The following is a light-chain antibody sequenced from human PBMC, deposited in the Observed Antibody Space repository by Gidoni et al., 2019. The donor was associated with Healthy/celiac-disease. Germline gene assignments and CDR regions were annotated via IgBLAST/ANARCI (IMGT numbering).Light chain of an antibody. CDR2: GAS. J-gene: IGKJ5*01. CDR1: QDISNY. V-gene: IGKV1-33*01. CDR3: QQYDNLPRT. Sequence: DIQMTQSPSSLSASVGDRVTITCQASQDISNYLNWYQQKPGKAPKLLIYGASNLETGVPSRFSGSGSGTDFTFTISSLQPEDFATYYCQQYDNLPRTFGQGTRLEIK.